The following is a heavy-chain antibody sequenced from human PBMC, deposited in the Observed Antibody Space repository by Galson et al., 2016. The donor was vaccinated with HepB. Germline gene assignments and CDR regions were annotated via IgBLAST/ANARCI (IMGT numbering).Heavy chain of an antibody. CDR3: ARSSWDVPYPLLVY. D-gene: IGHD1-26*01. Sequence: QSGAEVKKPGESLTISCTASGYTFSDYLINWVRQTPGKGLEWMGKVDPSDSYVNYSPSFQGHVTISADKSVNTAYLRWSSLEASDTAMYYCARSSWDVPYPLLVYWGQGNQVIVSS. V-gene: IGHV5-10-1*01. J-gene: IGHJ4*02. CDR2: VDPSDSYV. CDR1: GYTFSDYL.